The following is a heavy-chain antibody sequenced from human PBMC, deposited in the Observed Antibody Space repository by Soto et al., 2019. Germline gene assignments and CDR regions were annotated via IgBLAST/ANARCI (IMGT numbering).Heavy chain of an antibody. CDR3: ARNVPVTALGY. CDR2: ISYDGSNK. Sequence: PGGSLRLSCAASGFTFSSYAMHWVRQAPGKGLEWVAVISYDGSNKYYADSVKGRFTISRDNSKNTLYLQMNSLIAEDTAVYFCARNVPVTALGYWGQGSLVTVSS. J-gene: IGHJ4*02. V-gene: IGHV3-30-3*01. CDR1: GFTFSSYA. D-gene: IGHD4-17*01.